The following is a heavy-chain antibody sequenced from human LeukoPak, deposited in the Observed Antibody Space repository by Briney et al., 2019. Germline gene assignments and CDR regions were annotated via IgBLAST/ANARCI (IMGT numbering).Heavy chain of an antibody. D-gene: IGHD1-26*01. CDR3: ARDTGIVGATMIGSSFDY. CDR1: GFTFTNYA. J-gene: IGHJ4*02. CDR2: IRSSADST. Sequence: GGSLRLSCAVSGFTFTNYAMSWVRQAPGKGLEWVSGIRSSADSTYYAGNSAFYADSVTGRFAISRDVSKNTLYLQMNSLRAEDTAVYYCARDTGIVGATMIGSSFDYWGQGTLVTVSS. V-gene: IGHV3-23*01.